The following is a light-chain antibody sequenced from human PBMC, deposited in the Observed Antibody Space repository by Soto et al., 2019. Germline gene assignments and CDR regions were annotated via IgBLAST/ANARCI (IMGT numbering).Light chain of an antibody. CDR3: MQGTHWPIT. J-gene: IGKJ5*01. CDR1: QSLVYSDGNTY. V-gene: IGKV2-30*01. CDR2: KVS. Sequence: FLMTQSPLSLPVTLGQPASISCRSSQSLVYSDGNTYLNWFQQRPGQSPRRLIYKVSNRDSGVPARFGGSGSGTDFALKISMVEAEDVGVYYCMQGTHWPITFGQGTRLEIK.